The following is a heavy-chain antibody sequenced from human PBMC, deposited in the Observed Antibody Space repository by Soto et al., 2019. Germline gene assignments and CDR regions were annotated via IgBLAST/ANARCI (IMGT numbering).Heavy chain of an antibody. J-gene: IGHJ6*02. CDR3: ARVPGIAARLWHLSTYYYGMDV. V-gene: IGHV4-34*01. Sequence: KTPETLSLTCAVYGGSFSGYYWSWIRQPPGKGLEWIGEINHSGSTNYNPSLKSRVTISVDTSKNQFSLKLSSVTAADTAVYYCARVPGIAARLWHLSTYYYGMDVWGQGTTVTVSS. D-gene: IGHD6-6*01. CDR2: INHSGST. CDR1: GGSFSGYY.